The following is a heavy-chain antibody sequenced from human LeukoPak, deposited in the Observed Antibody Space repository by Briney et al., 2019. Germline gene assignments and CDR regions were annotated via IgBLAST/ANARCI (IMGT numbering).Heavy chain of an antibody. CDR3: ARHVWDIGFQQ. CDR1: GGSISSGNYY. Sequence: SETLSLTCTVSGGSISSGNYYWGWIRQPPGKGLEWIGSIYSGSTYSNPSLKSRVIISVDTSKNQFSLKLGSVTAADTAVYYCARHVWDIGFQQWGQGTLVTVSS. V-gene: IGHV4-39*01. D-gene: IGHD2-8*01. CDR2: IYSGST. J-gene: IGHJ1*01.